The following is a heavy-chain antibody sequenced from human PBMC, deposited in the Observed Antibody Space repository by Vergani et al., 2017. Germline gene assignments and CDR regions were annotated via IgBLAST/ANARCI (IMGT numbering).Heavy chain of an antibody. CDR1: DYSISSNYY. D-gene: IGHD6-13*01. Sequence: QVQLQESGPGLVKPSETLAPTCNVSDYSISSNYYWGWIRQPPGKGLEWIGSMHHSGGTYYNPSLKSRVSISLDTYKNQVFLSLTSVTAADTAVYYCAKDGXRPWSNSWANFANWGQGTLVTVSS. CDR3: AKDGXRPWSNSWANFAN. V-gene: IGHV4-38-2*02. J-gene: IGHJ4*02. CDR2: MHHSGGT.